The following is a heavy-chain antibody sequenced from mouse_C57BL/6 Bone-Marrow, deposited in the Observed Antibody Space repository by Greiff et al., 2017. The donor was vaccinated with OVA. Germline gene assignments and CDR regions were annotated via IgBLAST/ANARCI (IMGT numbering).Heavy chain of an antibody. V-gene: IGHV1-50*01. CDR3: ARRRGRVYYFDY. D-gene: IGHD3-1*01. J-gene: IGHJ2*01. CDR2: IDPSDSYT. Sequence: VQLQQSGAELVKPGASVKLSCKASGYTFTSYWMQWVKQRPGQGLEWIGEIDPSDSYTNYNQKFKGKATLTVDTSSSTAYMQLSSLTSEDSAVYYCARRRGRVYYFDYWGQGTTLTVSS. CDR1: GYTFTSYW.